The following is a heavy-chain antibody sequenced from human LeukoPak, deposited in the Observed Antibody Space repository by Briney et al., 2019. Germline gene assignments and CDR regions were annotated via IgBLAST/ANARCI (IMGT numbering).Heavy chain of an antibody. V-gene: IGHV1-2*02. CDR1: GYTFTSYY. D-gene: IGHD3-16*02. Sequence: GASVKVSCKASGYTFTSYYMHWVRQAPGQGLEWMGWINPNSGGTNYAQKFQGRVTMTRDTSISTAYMELSRLRSDDTAVYYCARAIRFMITFGGVIGPSDYWGQGTLVTVSS. J-gene: IGHJ4*02. CDR2: INPNSGGT. CDR3: ARAIRFMITFGGVIGPSDY.